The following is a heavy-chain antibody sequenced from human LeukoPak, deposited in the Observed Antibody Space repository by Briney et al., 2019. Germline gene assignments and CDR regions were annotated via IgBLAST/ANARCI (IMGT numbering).Heavy chain of an antibody. CDR3: ARDRGRGGELHGMDV. Sequence: GGSLRLSCAASGFTVSSNYMNWVRKAPGGGLVWGSVIYSGGSTYYADFVKGRFTISRDNSKNSLYLQMNSLRAEDTAVYYCARDRGRGGELHGMDVWGQGTRSPSP. J-gene: IGHJ6*02. V-gene: IGHV3-66*01. CDR1: GFTVSSNY. D-gene: IGHD2-15*01. CDR2: IYSGGST.